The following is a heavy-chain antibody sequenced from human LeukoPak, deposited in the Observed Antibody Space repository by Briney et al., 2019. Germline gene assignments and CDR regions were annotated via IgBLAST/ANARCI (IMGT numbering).Heavy chain of an antibody. CDR3: AKTVTTGYYYMDV. D-gene: IGHD4-17*01. V-gene: IGHV3-20*04. Sequence: PGGSLRLSCAASGFTFDDYGMSWVLQAPGKGLEWVSGINWNGGSTGYADSVKGRFTISRDNAKNSLYLQMNSLRAEDTALYYCAKTVTTGYYYMDVWGKGTTVTVSS. CDR1: GFTFDDYG. CDR2: INWNGGST. J-gene: IGHJ6*03.